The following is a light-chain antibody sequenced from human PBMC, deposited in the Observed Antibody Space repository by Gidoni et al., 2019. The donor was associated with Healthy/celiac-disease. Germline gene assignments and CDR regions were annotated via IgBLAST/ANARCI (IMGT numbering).Light chain of an antibody. Sequence: DIQMTHSPSSLSASVGDRVPITYRASHCISSYLQWYQQTPGKAPKPLFYAASSLQSGVPSRFSGSGSGTDFTLPMRSLQPADFAPYYCQQSYSTFGGGTKVEIK. CDR1: HCISSY. V-gene: IGKV1-39*01. CDR2: AAS. CDR3: QQSYST. J-gene: IGKJ4*01.